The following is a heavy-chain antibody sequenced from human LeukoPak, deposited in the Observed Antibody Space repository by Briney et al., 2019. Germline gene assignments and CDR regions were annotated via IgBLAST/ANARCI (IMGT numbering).Heavy chain of an antibody. V-gene: IGHV4-59*01. Sequence: PSETLSLTCTVSGVSISSYYWSWIRQPPGKGLEWIGYIYYSGSTNYNPSLQSRVTISVDTTKNQFSLELSSVTAADTAVYYCARISRYYYYYYMDVWGKGTTVTVSS. CDR3: ARISRYYYYYYMDV. J-gene: IGHJ6*03. D-gene: IGHD6-13*01. CDR1: GVSISSYY. CDR2: IYYSGST.